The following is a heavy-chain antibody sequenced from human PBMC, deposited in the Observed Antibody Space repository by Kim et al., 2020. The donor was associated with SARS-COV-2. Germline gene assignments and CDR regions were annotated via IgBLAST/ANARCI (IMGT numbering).Heavy chain of an antibody. CDR3: AHRIVVPAAPFDY. J-gene: IGHJ4*02. D-gene: IGHD2-2*01. Sequence: YSPALKRRLTITKDNSKNQVDLTMTNMDPVDTATYYCAHRIVVPAAPFDYWGQGTLVTVSS. V-gene: IGHV2-5*01.